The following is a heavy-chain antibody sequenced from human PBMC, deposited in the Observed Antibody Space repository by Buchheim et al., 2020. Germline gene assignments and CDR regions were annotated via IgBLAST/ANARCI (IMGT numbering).Heavy chain of an antibody. CDR2: ISSSGATI. Sequence: QVQLVESGGGLVKPGRSLRLSCAASGFTFNDYYMSWIRQAPGKGLEWVSYISSSGATIYYADSVKGRFTISRDNAKNSLYLQMNSLRAKDTAVYYCARGRYYDTSGYYEGEYFQHWGQGTL. D-gene: IGHD3-22*01. CDR1: GFTFNDYY. CDR3: ARGRYYDTSGYYEGEYFQH. J-gene: IGHJ1*01. V-gene: IGHV3-11*01.